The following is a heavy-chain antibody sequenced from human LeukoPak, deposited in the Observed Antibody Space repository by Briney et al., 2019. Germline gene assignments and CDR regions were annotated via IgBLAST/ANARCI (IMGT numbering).Heavy chain of an antibody. V-gene: IGHV4-59*01. J-gene: IGHJ3*02. CDR2: IDDSGNT. CDR1: GGSISRYY. CDR3: ARSDYHNSGSHTVFDAFDI. D-gene: IGHD3-10*01. Sequence: SETLSLTCTVSGGSISRYYWSWLRRPPGKGLEWIGYIDDSGNTNYNPSLKSQVTISVDKSKNQFSLKLSFVTAADTAMYYCARSDYHNSGSHTVFDAFDIWGQGTRVTVSS.